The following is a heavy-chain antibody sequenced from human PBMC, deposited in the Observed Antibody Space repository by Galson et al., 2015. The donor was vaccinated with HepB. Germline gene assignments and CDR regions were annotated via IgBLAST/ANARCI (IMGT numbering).Heavy chain of an antibody. Sequence: SVKVSCKVSGYTLTELSMHWVRQAPGKGLEWMGGFDPEDGETIYAQKFQGRVTMTEDTPTDTAYMELSSLRSEDTAVYYCATNSPHSSSWSFDYWGQGTLVTVSS. CDR3: ATNSPHSSSWSFDY. V-gene: IGHV1-24*01. D-gene: IGHD6-13*01. CDR1: GYTLTELS. J-gene: IGHJ4*02. CDR2: FDPEDGET.